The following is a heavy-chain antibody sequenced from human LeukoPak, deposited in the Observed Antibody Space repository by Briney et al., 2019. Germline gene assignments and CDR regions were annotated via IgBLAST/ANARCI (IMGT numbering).Heavy chain of an antibody. Sequence: SETLSLTCTVSGGSISSSSYYWGWIRQPPGKGLEWIGSIYYSGSTYYNPSLKSRVTISVDTSKNQFSLKLSSVTAADTAVYYCARPVSYSSSSGAFDIWGQGTMVTVSS. CDR3: ARPVSYSSSSGAFDI. V-gene: IGHV4-39*07. D-gene: IGHD6-6*01. J-gene: IGHJ3*02. CDR2: IYYSGST. CDR1: GGSISSSSYY.